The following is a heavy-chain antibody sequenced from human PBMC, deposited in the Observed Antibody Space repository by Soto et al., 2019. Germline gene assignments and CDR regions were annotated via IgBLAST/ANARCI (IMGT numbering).Heavy chain of an antibody. V-gene: IGHV1-69*02. J-gene: IGHJ4*02. CDR3: ATPTRGDCSGGSCYGYYFDY. CDR2: IIPILGIA. Sequence: QVQLVQSGAEVKKPGSSVKVSCKASGGTFSSYTISWVRQAPGQGLEWMGRIIPILGIANYAQKFQGRVTITADKSTSTAYMELSSLRSEDTTVYYCATPTRGDCSGGSCYGYYFDYWGQGTLVTVSS. CDR1: GGTFSSYT. D-gene: IGHD2-15*01.